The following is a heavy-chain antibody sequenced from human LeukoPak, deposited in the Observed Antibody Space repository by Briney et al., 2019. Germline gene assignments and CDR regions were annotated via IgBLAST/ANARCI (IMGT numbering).Heavy chain of an antibody. Sequence: ASVKVSCKASGYTFTSYGISWVRQAPGQGLEWMGWINPNSGGTNYAQKFQGRVTMTRDTSISTAYMELSRLRSDDTAVYYCARDLDYDFWSGYYVAFGYWGQGTLVTVSS. CDR3: ARDLDYDFWSGYYVAFGY. J-gene: IGHJ4*02. D-gene: IGHD3-3*01. CDR1: GYTFTSYG. V-gene: IGHV1-2*02. CDR2: INPNSGGT.